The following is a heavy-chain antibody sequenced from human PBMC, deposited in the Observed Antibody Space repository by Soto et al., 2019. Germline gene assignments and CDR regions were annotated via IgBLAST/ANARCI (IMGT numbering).Heavy chain of an antibody. V-gene: IGHV3-23*01. CDR2: ISGSGGST. Sequence: HPGGSLRLSCAASGFTFSSYAMSWVRQAPGKGLEWVAAISGSGGSTYYVDSVKGRFTISRDNAKNSLYLQMNSLRAEDTAVYYCAREADILNWFDPWGQGTLVTVSS. J-gene: IGHJ5*02. CDR3: AREADILNWFDP. D-gene: IGHD3-9*01. CDR1: GFTFSSYA.